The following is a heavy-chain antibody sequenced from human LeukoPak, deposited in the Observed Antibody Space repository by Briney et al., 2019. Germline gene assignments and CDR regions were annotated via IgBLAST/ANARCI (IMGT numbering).Heavy chain of an antibody. V-gene: IGHV3-9*01. J-gene: IGHJ3*02. CDR1: GFTFDDYA. CDR3: ARVRGRLDAFDI. Sequence: PGRSLRLSCAASGFTFDDYAMHWVRQAPGKGLEWVSGISWNSGSIGYVDSVKGRFTISRDNAKNSLYLQMNSLRAEDTAVYYCARVRGRLDAFDIWGQGTMVTVSS. D-gene: IGHD3-22*01. CDR2: ISWNSGSI.